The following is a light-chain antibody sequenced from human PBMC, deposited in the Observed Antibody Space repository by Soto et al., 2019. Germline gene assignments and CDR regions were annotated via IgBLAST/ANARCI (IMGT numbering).Light chain of an antibody. CDR2: AAS. CDR3: LQVYSFPRT. Sequence: DIQMTQSPSSVSASVGDRVTITCRASRGISSWLAWYQQKPGKAPKLLIQAASILQSGVPSRFSGSGSGTEFILTINNLQPEDFASYFCLQVYSFPRTFGLGTKVDIK. CDR1: RGISSW. J-gene: IGKJ1*01. V-gene: IGKV1-12*01.